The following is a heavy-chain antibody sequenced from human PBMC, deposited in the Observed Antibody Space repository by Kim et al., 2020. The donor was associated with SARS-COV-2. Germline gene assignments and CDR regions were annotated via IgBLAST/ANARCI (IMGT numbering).Heavy chain of an antibody. CDR1: GLTFSDYG. J-gene: IGHJ3*02. Sequence: GGSLRLSCAASGLTFSDYGMHWVRQAPGKGLEWVAMIWHDGSKRHYADSVKGRFTISRDNSKNTLYLQMNSLRAEDTAVYYCARDTIILGFDIWGQGTMVTVSS. D-gene: IGHD2-2*01. CDR3: ARDTIILGFDI. CDR2: IWHDGSKR. V-gene: IGHV3-33*01.